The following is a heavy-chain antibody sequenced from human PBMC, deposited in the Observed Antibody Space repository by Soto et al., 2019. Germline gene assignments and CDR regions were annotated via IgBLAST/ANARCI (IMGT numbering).Heavy chain of an antibody. J-gene: IGHJ5*02. CDR1: GFTFSDYY. CDR2: ISSSGSTI. Sequence: GGSLRLSCAASGFTFSDYYMSWIRQAPGKGLEWVSYISSSGSTIYYADSVKGRFTISRDNAKNSLYLQMNSLRAEDTAVYYCARGGRLDTIFGVVIGFRATWFDPWGQGTLVTVSS. V-gene: IGHV3-11*01. D-gene: IGHD3-3*01. CDR3: ARGGRLDTIFGVVIGFRATWFDP.